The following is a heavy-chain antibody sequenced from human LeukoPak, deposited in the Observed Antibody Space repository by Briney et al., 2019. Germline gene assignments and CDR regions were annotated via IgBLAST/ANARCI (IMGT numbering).Heavy chain of an antibody. CDR1: GFTFSNAW. J-gene: IGHJ5*02. D-gene: IGHD5-24*01. V-gene: IGHV3-21*01. Sequence: PGGSLRLSCAASGFTFSNAWMSWVRQAPGKGLEWVSSISSSSSYIYYADSVKGRFTISRDNAKNSLYLQMNSLRAEDTAVYYCARDVATISNWFDPWGQGTLVTVSS. CDR2: ISSSSSYI. CDR3: ARDVATISNWFDP.